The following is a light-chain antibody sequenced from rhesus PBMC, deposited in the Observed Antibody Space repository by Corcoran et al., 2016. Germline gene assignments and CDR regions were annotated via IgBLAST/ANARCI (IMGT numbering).Light chain of an antibody. V-gene: IGKV1-25*01. CDR3: QHYYSTPLT. Sequence: DIQMTQSPSSLSASVGDRVTITCRASQAITNDLAWYQQKPGQTPKLLIYEATSLQSGIPSRFNGSGSWTDFTLTISNLQSEDFATYYCQHYYSTPLTFGGGTKVDIK. CDR1: QAITND. CDR2: EAT. J-gene: IGKJ4*01.